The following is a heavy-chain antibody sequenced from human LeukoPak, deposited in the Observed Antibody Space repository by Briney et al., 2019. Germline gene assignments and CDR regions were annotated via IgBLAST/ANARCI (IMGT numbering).Heavy chain of an antibody. CDR3: ARGVVGVIEVRVYYVDY. V-gene: IGHV4-34*01. Sequence: SETLSITCAVYGGSFSGYYWSWIRQPPGKGLEWIGEINHSGITNYNPSLKSRVTMSLDTSKSQFSLKLSSVTAADTALYYCARGVVGVIEVRVYYVDYWGQGTLVTVSS. D-gene: IGHD3-3*01. CDR2: INHSGIT. CDR1: GGSFSGYY. J-gene: IGHJ4*02.